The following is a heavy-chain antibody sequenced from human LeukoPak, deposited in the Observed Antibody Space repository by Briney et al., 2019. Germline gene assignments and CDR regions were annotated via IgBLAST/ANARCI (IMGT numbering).Heavy chain of an antibody. CDR1: GYTFTSYA. D-gene: IGHD2-15*01. CDR2: INAGNGNT. CDR3: ARDQVCSGGSCYYYFDY. V-gene: IGHV1-3*01. Sequence: ASVKVSCKASGYTFTSYAMHWVRQAPGQRLEWMGWINAGNGNTKYSQKFQGRVTITRDTSASTAYMELSSLRSEDTAVYYCARDQVCSGGSCYYYFDYWGQGTLVTVSS. J-gene: IGHJ4*02.